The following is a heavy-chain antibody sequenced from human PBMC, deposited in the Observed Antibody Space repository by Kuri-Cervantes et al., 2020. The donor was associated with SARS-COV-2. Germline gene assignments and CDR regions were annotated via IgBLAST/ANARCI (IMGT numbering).Heavy chain of an antibody. CDR1: GFTFSSYA. V-gene: IGHV3-30*18. J-gene: IGHJ1*01. Sequence: GESLKISCAASGFTFSSYAMHWVRQAPGKGLEWVAVISYDGSNKYYADTVKGRFTISREKSKNTLYLQMNSLRVEDTAVYYCAKDGFVGGLGSPGRAYFQHWGQGTLVTVSS. D-gene: IGHD2-15*01. CDR2: ISYDGSNK. CDR3: AKDGFVGGLGSPGRAYFQH.